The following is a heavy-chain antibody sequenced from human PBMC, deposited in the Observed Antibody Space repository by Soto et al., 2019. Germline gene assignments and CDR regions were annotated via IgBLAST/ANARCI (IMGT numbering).Heavy chain of an antibody. D-gene: IGHD1-26*01. V-gene: IGHV4-39*01. CDR1: GGSISSSSYY. J-gene: IGHJ6*03. CDR3: ARLRGGTYSYYYYYMDV. CDR2: IYYSGST. Sequence: QLQLQESGPGLVKPSETLSLTCTVSGGSISSSSYYWGWIRQPPGKGLEWIGSIYYSGSTYYNPSLKSRVTISVDTSKNRFSLKLSSVTAADTAVYYCARLRGGTYSYYYYYMDVWGKGTTVTVSS.